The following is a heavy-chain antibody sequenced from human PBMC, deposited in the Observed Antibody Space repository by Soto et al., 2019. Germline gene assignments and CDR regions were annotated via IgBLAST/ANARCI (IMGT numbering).Heavy chain of an antibody. Sequence: GGSLRLSCAASGFTFSSYGMHWVRQAPGKGLEWVALISYDGSNKYYVDSVKGRFTISRDNSENTLYLQMNSLRAEDTAVYYCVKDIGAAGSYYFDYWGQGTLVTVSS. V-gene: IGHV3-30*18. CDR1: GFTFSSYG. CDR2: ISYDGSNK. D-gene: IGHD6-13*01. J-gene: IGHJ4*02. CDR3: VKDIGAAGSYYFDY.